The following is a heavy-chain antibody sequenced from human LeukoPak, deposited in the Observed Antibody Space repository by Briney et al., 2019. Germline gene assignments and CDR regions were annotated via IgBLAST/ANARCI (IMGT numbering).Heavy chain of an antibody. V-gene: IGHV4-34*01. CDR3: ARAVPSGKGGPHDAFDI. CDR1: GGSLSGYY. D-gene: IGHD1-26*01. Sequence: SETLSLTCAVYGGSLSGYYWSWIRQPPGRGLEWIGEINRSGSANYNPSLKSRVTVSVDTSKNQFSLRLSSVTAADTAVYYCARAVPSGKGGPHDAFDIWGQGTMVTVSS. CDR2: INRSGSA. J-gene: IGHJ3*02.